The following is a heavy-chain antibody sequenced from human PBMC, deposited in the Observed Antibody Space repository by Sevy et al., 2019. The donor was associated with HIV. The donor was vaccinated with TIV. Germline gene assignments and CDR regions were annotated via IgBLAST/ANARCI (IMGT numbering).Heavy chain of an antibody. V-gene: IGHV3-23*01. Sequence: GGSLRLSCAASGFTSSSYAMSWVRQPPGRGLEWVSTLSDSGVSTYYVDSVKGRFTISRYNSKNILYLQMNSLRAEDTAVYYCARDRATSATGTLFDYWGQGTLVTVSS. CDR3: ARDRATSATGTLFDY. CDR1: GFTSSSYA. CDR2: LSDSGVST. J-gene: IGHJ4*02. D-gene: IGHD3-9*01.